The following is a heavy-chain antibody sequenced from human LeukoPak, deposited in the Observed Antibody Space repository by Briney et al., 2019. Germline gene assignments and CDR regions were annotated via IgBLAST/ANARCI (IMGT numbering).Heavy chain of an antibody. CDR3: ARDQGGSTSY. J-gene: IGHJ4*02. CDR1: GFSFSDTW. Sequence: GGSLRLSCAASGFSFSDTWMHWVRHAPGKGLVWVSRIRNDGSDTRYAESVKGRFTISRDNAKNTLYLQMNSLRAEDTAMYYCARDQGGSTSYWGQGTLVTVSS. CDR2: IRNDGSDT. D-gene: IGHD2-2*01. V-gene: IGHV3-74*01.